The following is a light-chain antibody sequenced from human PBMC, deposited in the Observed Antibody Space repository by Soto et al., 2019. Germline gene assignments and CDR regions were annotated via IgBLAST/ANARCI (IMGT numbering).Light chain of an antibody. CDR3: QQYYKYPET. CDR2: KAS. Sequence: DIQMTQSPSTLSASVGDRVTITCRASQSVNSWLAWYQQKPGTAPKVLIYKASTLQSGVPSRFSGSESGTEFTLTISSLQPDDFATYYCQQYYKYPETFGGGTKVEIK. J-gene: IGKJ4*01. CDR1: QSVNSW. V-gene: IGKV1-5*03.